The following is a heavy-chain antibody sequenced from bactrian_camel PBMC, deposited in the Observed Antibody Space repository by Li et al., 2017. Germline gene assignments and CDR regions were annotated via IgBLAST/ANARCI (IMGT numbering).Heavy chain of an antibody. Sequence: QVQLVESGGGSVQPGGSLRLSCAASIDPAYTFCRYHLRWYRQAAGQEREFVAAIGSDGTTNYGDAVKGRFTIAPDNEKNTVYLQMNSLKPEDTAMYYCAADGTGLLHRSYKRWGQGTQVTVS. V-gene: IGHV3S53*01. CDR1: IDPAYTFCRYH. CDR3: AADGTGLLHRSYKR. D-gene: IGHD3*01. CDR2: IGSDGTT. J-gene: IGHJ4*01.